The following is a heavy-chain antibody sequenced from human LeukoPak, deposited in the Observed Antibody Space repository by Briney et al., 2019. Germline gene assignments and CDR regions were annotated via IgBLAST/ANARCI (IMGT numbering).Heavy chain of an antibody. CDR2: ISASGGST. J-gene: IGHJ2*01. D-gene: IGHD3-10*01. CDR3: AKVPDGSPRGYWYFDL. Sequence: GGSLRLSCAASGFTFSGQAMSWVRQAPGKGLEWVSTISASGGSTYFAESVKGRFAISRDNSNSTLYVQMTSLRAEDTAVYYCAKVPDGSPRGYWYFDLWGRGTLVIVSS. V-gene: IGHV3-23*01. CDR1: GFTFSGQA.